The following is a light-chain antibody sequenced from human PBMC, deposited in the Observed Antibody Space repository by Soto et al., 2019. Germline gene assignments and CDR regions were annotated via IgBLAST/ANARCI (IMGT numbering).Light chain of an antibody. CDR2: EVT. Sequence: QSALTQPASVSGSPGQSITISCTGTSSDVGAYDSVCWYQQHPGKVPKLLLYEVTNRPSGVSYRFSGSKSGNTASLTISGLQADDEADYHCCSFAGSNPFPYVFGTGTKLTVL. J-gene: IGLJ1*01. CDR1: SSDVGAYDS. V-gene: IGLV2-14*01. CDR3: CSFAGSNPFPYV.